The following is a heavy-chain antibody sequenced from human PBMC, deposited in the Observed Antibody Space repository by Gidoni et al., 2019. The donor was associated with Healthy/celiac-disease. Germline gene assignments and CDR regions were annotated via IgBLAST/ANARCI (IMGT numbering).Heavy chain of an antibody. D-gene: IGHD6-19*01. V-gene: IGHV3-9*01. CDR3: AKDIFVAVAGTRGLDY. J-gene: IGHJ4*02. CDR2: ISWNSGSI. Sequence: EVQLVESGGGLVQPGRSLRLSCAASGFTFDDYAMHWFRQAPGKGLEWVSGISWNSGSIGYADSVKGRFTISRDNAKNSLYLQMNSLRAEDTALYYCAKDIFVAVAGTRGLDYWGQGTLVTVSS. CDR1: GFTFDDYA.